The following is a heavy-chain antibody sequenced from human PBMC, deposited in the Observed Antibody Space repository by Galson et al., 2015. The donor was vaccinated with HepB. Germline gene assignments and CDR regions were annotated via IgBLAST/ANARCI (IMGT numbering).Heavy chain of an antibody. V-gene: IGHV3-73*01. CDR2: IRSKANSYAT. Sequence: SLRLSCAASGFTFSGSAMHWVRQASGKGLEWVGRIRSKANSYATAYAASVKGRFTISRDDSKNTAYLQMNSLKTEDTAVYYCTRLKAVGQADYYGMDVWGQGTTVTVSS. D-gene: IGHD2-15*01. CDR3: TRLKAVGQADYYGMDV. CDR1: GFTFSGSA. J-gene: IGHJ6*02.